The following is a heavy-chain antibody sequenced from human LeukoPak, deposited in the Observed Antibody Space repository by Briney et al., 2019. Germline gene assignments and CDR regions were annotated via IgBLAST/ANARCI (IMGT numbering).Heavy chain of an antibody. CDR1: GFTFGDYA. Sequence: KTGGSLRLSCTASGFTFGDYAMNWVRQAPGKGLEWIGEINHSGSTNYNPSLKSRVTISVDTSKNQFSLKLSSVTAADTAVYYCARGGPPQLTRVDYWGQGTLVTVSS. D-gene: IGHD1-1*01. CDR3: ARGGPPQLTRVDY. V-gene: IGHV4-34*01. J-gene: IGHJ4*02. CDR2: INHSGST.